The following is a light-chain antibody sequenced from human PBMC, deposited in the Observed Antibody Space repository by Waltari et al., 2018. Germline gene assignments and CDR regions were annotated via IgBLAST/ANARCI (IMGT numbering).Light chain of an antibody. V-gene: IGKV3-11*01. J-gene: IGKJ1*01. CDR3: QQVSNRPT. Sequence: EIVLTQSAPTLSLPPGERATLSCRASQSVSSDCGWYQQKPGHAPRLLLYDPSNAATGTPARFSGGASAADSTGTIRSLEPEDCAVYCWQQVSNRPTFGQGTKVEIK. CDR2: DPS. CDR1: QSVSSD.